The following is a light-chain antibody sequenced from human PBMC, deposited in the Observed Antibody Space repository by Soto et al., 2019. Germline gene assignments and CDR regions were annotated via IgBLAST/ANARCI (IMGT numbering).Light chain of an antibody. Sequence: QSVLTQPPSVSGAPGQGVTISCTGSSSNIGAGYDVHWYQQLPGTAPNLLIYANSNRPSGVPDRFSGSKSGTSASLAITGLQAEDEADYYCQSYDSGLSGYVFGIGTKLTVL. CDR1: SSNIGAGYD. J-gene: IGLJ1*01. CDR3: QSYDSGLSGYV. CDR2: ANS. V-gene: IGLV1-40*01.